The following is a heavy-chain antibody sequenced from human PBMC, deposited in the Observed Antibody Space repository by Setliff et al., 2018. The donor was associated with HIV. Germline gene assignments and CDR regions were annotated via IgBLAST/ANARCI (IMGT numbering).Heavy chain of an antibody. V-gene: IGHV3-23*01. J-gene: IGHJ6*02. CDR3: ARGHYFKDV. D-gene: IGHD3-22*01. CDR2: ISGSGGST. CDR1: GFTFSSYA. Sequence: PGGSLRLSCAASGFTFSSYAMSWVRQAPGKGLEWVSAISGSGGSTYYADSVKGRFTISRDNAKNSLYLQMNGLRAEDTAVYHCARGHYFKDVWGQGTTVTVSS.